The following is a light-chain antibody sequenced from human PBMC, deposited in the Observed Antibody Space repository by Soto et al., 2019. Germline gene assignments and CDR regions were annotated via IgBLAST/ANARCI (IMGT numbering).Light chain of an antibody. J-gene: IGKJ4*01. CDR2: AAS. CDR1: QDIRSR. V-gene: IGKV1-12*01. Sequence: DFQMTQSPSSVSASVGDTVTITWRSSQDIRSRVAWYQQKPGKAPKLLISAASSLQSGVPTRFSGSGSGTDFTLVISVLHPEHFATYYGRKGDSFPFTFGGGTQVQIK. CDR3: RKGDSFPFT.